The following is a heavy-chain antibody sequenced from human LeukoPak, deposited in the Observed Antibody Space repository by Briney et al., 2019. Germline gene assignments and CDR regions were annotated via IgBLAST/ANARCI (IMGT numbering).Heavy chain of an antibody. J-gene: IGHJ3*02. Sequence: SETLSLTCAVSGGSISSSNWWSWVRQPPGKGLEWTGSIHYSGSTYYDASFKSRVTMSVDTSKNQFSLKLSSVTAADTAVYYCARHYRGALAGTMGAFDIWGQGTMVTVSS. V-gene: IGHV4-39*01. D-gene: IGHD6-19*01. CDR1: GGSISSSNW. CDR3: ARHYRGALAGTMGAFDI. CDR2: IHYSGST.